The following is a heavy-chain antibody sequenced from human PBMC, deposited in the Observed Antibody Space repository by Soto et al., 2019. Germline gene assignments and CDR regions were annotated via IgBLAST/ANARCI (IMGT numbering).Heavy chain of an antibody. CDR3: ARGAVGTPEYFQH. Sequence: SETLSLTCTVSGGSISSYYWSWIRQPPGKGLEWIGYIYYSGSTNYNPSLKSRVTISVDTSKNQFSLKLSSVTAADTAVYYCARGAVGTPEYFQHWGQGTLVTVSS. D-gene: IGHD1-26*01. CDR2: IYYSGST. CDR1: GGSISSYY. V-gene: IGHV4-59*01. J-gene: IGHJ1*01.